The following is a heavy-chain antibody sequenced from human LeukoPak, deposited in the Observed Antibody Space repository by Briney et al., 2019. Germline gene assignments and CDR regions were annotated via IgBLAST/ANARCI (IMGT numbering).Heavy chain of an antibody. J-gene: IGHJ4*02. CDR3: AGLDSSGYPFDY. Sequence: GRSLRLSCAASGFTFSSYSMNWVRQAPGKGLEWVSSISSSSSYIYYADSVKGRFTISRDNAKNSLYLQMNSLRAEDTAVYYCAGLDSSGYPFDYWGQGTLVTVSS. CDR2: ISSSSSYI. CDR1: GFTFSSYS. V-gene: IGHV3-21*01. D-gene: IGHD3-22*01.